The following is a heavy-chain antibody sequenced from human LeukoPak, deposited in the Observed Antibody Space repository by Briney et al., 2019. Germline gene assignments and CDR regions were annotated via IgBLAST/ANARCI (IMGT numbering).Heavy chain of an antibody. CDR2: IYHGGST. D-gene: IGHD5-18*01. Sequence: SGTQSLMCPVSGGPMSSSNWWSWVRQPPGKGLEWIGEIYHGGSTNYNPSLKSRVTISVDKSNNQFSLKLTSVTAADTAVYYCARETYGYVPWGQRALVTVSS. V-gene: IGHV4-4*02. CDR1: GGPMSSSNW. CDR3: ARETYGYVP. J-gene: IGHJ5*02.